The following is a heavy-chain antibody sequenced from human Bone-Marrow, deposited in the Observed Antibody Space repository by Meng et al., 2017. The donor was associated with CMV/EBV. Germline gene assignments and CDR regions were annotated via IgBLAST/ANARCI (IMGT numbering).Heavy chain of an antibody. D-gene: IGHD1-1*01. CDR3: ARVTSRHGWFDP. CDR2: IYHSGST. J-gene: IGHJ5*02. CDR1: GYSISSGYY. V-gene: IGHV4-38-2*02. Sequence: GSLRLSCTVSGYSISSGYYWGWIRQPPGKGLEWIGSIYHSGSTYYNPSLKSRVTISVDTSKNQFSLKLSSVTAADTAVYYCARVTSRHGWFDPWGQGTLVTVSS.